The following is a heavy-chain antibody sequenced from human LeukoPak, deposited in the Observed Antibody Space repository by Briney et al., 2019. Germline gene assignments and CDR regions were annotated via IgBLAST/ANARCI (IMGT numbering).Heavy chain of an antibody. CDR1: GFTFSSYA. CDR3: AKGSYYDSSGSFYFDY. J-gene: IGHJ4*02. V-gene: IGHV3-23*01. D-gene: IGHD3-22*01. CDR2: ISGSGDNT. Sequence: GGSLRLSCAASGFTFSSYAMSWVRQAPGKGLEWVSGISGSGDNTYYADSVKGRFTISRDNSKNTLYVQVNSLGTEDTAAYYCAKGSYYDSSGSFYFDYWGQGTLVAVSS.